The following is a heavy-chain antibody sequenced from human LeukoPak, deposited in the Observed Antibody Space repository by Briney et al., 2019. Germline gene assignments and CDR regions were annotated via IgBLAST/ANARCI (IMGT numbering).Heavy chain of an antibody. J-gene: IGHJ5*02. D-gene: IGHD3-22*01. Sequence: PSGTLSLTCAVYGGSFSGYYWSWIRQPPGKGLEWIGEINHSGSTNYNPSLKSRVTISVDTSKNQFSLKLSSVTAADTAVYYCARNHYYDSSGYLPWGQGTLVTVSS. V-gene: IGHV4-34*01. CDR1: GGSFSGYY. CDR2: INHSGST. CDR3: ARNHYYDSSGYLP.